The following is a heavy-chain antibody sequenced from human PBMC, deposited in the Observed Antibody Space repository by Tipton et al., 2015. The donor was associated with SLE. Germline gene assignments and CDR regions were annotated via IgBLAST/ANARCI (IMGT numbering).Heavy chain of an antibody. CDR1: GGSISSYY. Sequence: TLSLTCTVSGGSISSYYWSWIRQPPGKGLEWIGYIYYSGSTNYNPSLKSRVTISVDTSKNQFSLKLNSVTAADTAVYYCARGRSYDFWNFHHWGQGTLVTVSS. V-gene: IGHV4-59*01. CDR3: ARGRSYDFWNFHH. D-gene: IGHD3-3*01. CDR2: IYYSGST. J-gene: IGHJ1*01.